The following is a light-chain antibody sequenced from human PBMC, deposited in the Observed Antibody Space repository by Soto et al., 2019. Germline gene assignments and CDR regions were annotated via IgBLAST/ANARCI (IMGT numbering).Light chain of an antibody. V-gene: IGKV3D-15*01. Sequence: MVMTQSPATLSVSPGERATLSCRASQSVSTKLAWYQQKPGQAPRLLIYGASTRAPGIPARFSGSGSGTDFPLTISSLQSEDFAVYYCQQYNNWPYTFGPGTRVDIK. CDR2: GAS. CDR3: QQYNNWPYT. CDR1: QSVSTK. J-gene: IGKJ3*01.